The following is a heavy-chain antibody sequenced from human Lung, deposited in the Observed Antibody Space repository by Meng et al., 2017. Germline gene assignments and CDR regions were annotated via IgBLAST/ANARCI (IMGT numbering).Heavy chain of an antibody. V-gene: IGHV1-2*06. CDR2: INPKSGDT. J-gene: IGHJ4*02. CDR3: ARDEDISAAGKLFGDY. D-gene: IGHD6-13*01. CDR1: GYTFPDYW. Sequence: LVRCGGEVKKAGGSLEVSCKVSGYTFPDYWLHWVRRAPGQGLEWMGRINPKSGDTQYAQRFQGRVTMTGDTSISTAYMELSGLRSDDTAMYYCARDEDISAAGKLFGDYWGQGTLVTVSS.